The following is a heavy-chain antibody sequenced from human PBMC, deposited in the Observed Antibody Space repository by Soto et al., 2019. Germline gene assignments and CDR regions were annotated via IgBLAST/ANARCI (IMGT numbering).Heavy chain of an antibody. V-gene: IGHV4-34*01. D-gene: IGHD2-8*02. CDR2: INHSGST. CDR3: ARDKITGLFDY. J-gene: IGHJ4*02. CDR1: GGSFSGYY. Sequence: QVQLQQWGAGLLKPSETLSLTCAVYGGSFSGYYWTWIRQPPGTGLEWIGEINHSGSTNYNPSLNSRVTISVDTSKTQFSLKLTSVTAADPAVYYCARDKITGLFDYWGQGTLVTVSS.